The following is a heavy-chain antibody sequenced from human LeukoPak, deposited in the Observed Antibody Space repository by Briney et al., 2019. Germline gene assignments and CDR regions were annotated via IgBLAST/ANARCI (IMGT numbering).Heavy chain of an antibody. Sequence: ASVKVSCKASGYTFTSYGISWVRQAPGQGLEWMGWISAYNGNTNYAQKLQGRVTMTTDTSTSTAYMELSSLRSEDTAVYYCARGVPLRSGYYYDSSGYYLPLNYWGQGTLVTVSS. J-gene: IGHJ4*02. V-gene: IGHV1-18*01. CDR3: ARGVPLRSGYYYDSSGYYLPLNY. CDR2: ISAYNGNT. CDR1: GYTFTSYG. D-gene: IGHD3-22*01.